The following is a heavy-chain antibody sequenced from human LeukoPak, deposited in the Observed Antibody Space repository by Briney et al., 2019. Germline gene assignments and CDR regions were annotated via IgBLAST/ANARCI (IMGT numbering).Heavy chain of an antibody. CDR3: ARDIGSGYSPDAFDI. CDR1: GFTVSRNY. J-gene: IGHJ3*02. CDR2: IYSGGST. V-gene: IGHV3-53*01. D-gene: IGHD3-22*01. Sequence: TGGSLRLSCAASGFTVSRNYMNWVRQAPGKGLEWVSGIYSGGSTYYADSVKGGFTSSRGNSKNTLYLQMNSLRAEDTAVYYCARDIGSGYSPDAFDIWGQGTMVTVSS.